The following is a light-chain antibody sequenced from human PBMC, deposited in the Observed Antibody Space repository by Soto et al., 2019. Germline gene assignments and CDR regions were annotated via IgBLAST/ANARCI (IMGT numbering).Light chain of an antibody. CDR3: QQYGSSHPIT. V-gene: IGKV3-15*01. CDR1: QTVSSN. CDR2: GAS. J-gene: IGKJ5*01. Sequence: MTQSPSTLSVSVGDRATITCRASQTVSSNLAWYQQKPGQAPRLLIYGASTRATGIPARFSGSGSGTEFTLTISSLQPEDIAVYYCQQYGSSHPITFGQGTRLEI.